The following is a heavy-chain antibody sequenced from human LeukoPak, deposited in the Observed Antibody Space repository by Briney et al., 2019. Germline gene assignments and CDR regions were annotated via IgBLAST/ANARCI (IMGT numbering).Heavy chain of an antibody. CDR2: IYYSGST. Sequence: PSETLSLTCTVSGGSISSYYWSWIRQPPGKGLEWIGYIYYSGSTNYNPSLKSRVTISADTSKNQFSLQLNSVTPEDTAVYYCARVDGGYVFDYWGQGTLVTVSS. D-gene: IGHD5-12*01. J-gene: IGHJ4*02. V-gene: IGHV4-59*12. CDR1: GGSISSYY. CDR3: ARVDGGYVFDY.